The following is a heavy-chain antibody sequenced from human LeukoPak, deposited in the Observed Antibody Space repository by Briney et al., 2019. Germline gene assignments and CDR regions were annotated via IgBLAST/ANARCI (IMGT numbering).Heavy chain of an antibody. J-gene: IGHJ6*04. D-gene: IGHD3-10*02. V-gene: IGHV3-7*01. CDR3: AELGITMIGGV. CDR2: IKQDGSEK. CDR1: GFTFSSFS. Sequence: GGSLRLSCAASGFTFSSFSMNWVRQAPGRGLEWVANIKQDGSEKYYVDSVKGRFTISRDNAKNSLYLQMNSLRAEDTAVYYCAELGITMIGGVWGKGTTVTISS.